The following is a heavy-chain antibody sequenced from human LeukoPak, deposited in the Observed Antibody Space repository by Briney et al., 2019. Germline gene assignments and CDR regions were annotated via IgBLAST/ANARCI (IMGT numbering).Heavy chain of an antibody. CDR3: ARKPYHYYDSSGYYWFGY. D-gene: IGHD3-22*01. J-gene: IGHJ4*02. CDR2: ISSSSSYI. CDR1: GFTFSSYS. V-gene: IGHV3-21*01. Sequence: PGGSLRLSCAASGFTFSSYSMNWVRHAPGKGLGWVSSISSSSSYIYYADSVKGRFTISRDNAKSTLYLQMNSLRAEDTAVYYCARKPYHYYDSSGYYWFGYWGQGTLVTVSS.